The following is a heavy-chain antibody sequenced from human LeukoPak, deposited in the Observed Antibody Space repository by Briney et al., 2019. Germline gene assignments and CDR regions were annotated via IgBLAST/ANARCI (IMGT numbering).Heavy chain of an antibody. CDR1: GGTFSSYA. CDR2: IIPIFGTA. D-gene: IGHD6-13*01. CDR3: AIPSSHTGYSSSWYVY. Sequence: SVKVSCKASGGTFSSYAISWVRQAPGQGLEWMGGIIPIFGTANYAQKFQGRVTITADESTSTAYMELSSLRSEDTAVYYCAIPSSHTGYSSSWYVYWGQGTLVTVSS. J-gene: IGHJ4*02. V-gene: IGHV1-69*13.